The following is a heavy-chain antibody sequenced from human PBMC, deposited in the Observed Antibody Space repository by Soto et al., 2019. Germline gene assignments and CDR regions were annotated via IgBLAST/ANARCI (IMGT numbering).Heavy chain of an antibody. CDR1: GFNFSNFG. CDR3: ARDRAEDILTGYYSSYWFDP. CDR2: IWHNGNNK. J-gene: IGHJ5*02. D-gene: IGHD3-9*01. V-gene: IGHV3-33*01. Sequence: QVRLEESGGGVVQPGKSLTLSCSTSGFNFSNFGFHWVRQAPGKGLEWVAAIWHNGNNKYYSYSVEGRFTTSRDNSRKTVFLQMNSLRVDDTAVYYCARDRAEDILTGYYSSYWFDPWGQGTAVTVSS.